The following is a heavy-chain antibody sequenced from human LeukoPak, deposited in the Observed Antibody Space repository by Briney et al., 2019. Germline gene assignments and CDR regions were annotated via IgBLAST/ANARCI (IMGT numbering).Heavy chain of an antibody. CDR3: ARGEYYYDRSGYYPFDY. Sequence: GGSLRLSCAASGFTFSSYEMNWVRQAPGKGLEWVSYISSSGSTIYYADSVKGRFTISRDNAKNSLYLQMNSLRAEDTAVYYCARGEYYYDRSGYYPFDYWGQGTLVTVSS. J-gene: IGHJ4*02. CDR2: ISSSGSTI. D-gene: IGHD3-22*01. V-gene: IGHV3-48*03. CDR1: GFTFSSYE.